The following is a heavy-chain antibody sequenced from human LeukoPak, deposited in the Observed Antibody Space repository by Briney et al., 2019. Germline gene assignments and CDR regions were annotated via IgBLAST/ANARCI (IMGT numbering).Heavy chain of an antibody. CDR1: GGSISGHY. CDR3: ARGAMAGQDDYYYHYMDV. J-gene: IGHJ6*03. Sequence: SETLSLTCTVSGGSISGHYWNWIRQPPGKGLEWIGYFYNSGSTNYNPSLKSRVTISLDTSKKQFSLNLRSVTAADTAVYYCARGAMAGQDDYYYHYMDVWGKGTTVIISS. V-gene: IGHV4-59*11. CDR2: FYNSGST. D-gene: IGHD5-24*01.